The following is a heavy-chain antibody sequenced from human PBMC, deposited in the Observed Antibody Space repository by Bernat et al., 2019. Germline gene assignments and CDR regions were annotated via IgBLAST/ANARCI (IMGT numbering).Heavy chain of an antibody. V-gene: IGHV3-7*03. CDR1: GFIFNTNW. CDR2: INQDGSET. J-gene: IGHJ4*02. Sequence: EVQLVESRGDLVQPGGSLRLSCAASGFIFNTNWMSWVRQAPGKGLEWVANINQDGSETYYVDSVRGRFAISRDNAKTSLFLQMNSLRVEDTAVYYCARSPGTGTVDYWGPGTLVTVSS. CDR3: ARSPGTGTVDY. D-gene: IGHD1-1*01.